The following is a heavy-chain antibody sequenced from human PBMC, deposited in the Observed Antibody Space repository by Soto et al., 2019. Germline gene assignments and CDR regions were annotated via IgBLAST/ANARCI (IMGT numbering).Heavy chain of an antibody. CDR2: IWYDGSST. D-gene: IGHD4-17*01. Sequence: GGSLRLSCAASGFTFSSYAMSWVRQAPGKGLEWVAVIWYDGSSTYYADSVKGRFTISRDNSKNTLYLQMNSLRAEDTAVYYCARRGDYGDYYFDYWGQGTLVTVSS. J-gene: IGHJ4*02. CDR1: GFTFSSYA. CDR3: ARRGDYGDYYFDY. V-gene: IGHV3-33*08.